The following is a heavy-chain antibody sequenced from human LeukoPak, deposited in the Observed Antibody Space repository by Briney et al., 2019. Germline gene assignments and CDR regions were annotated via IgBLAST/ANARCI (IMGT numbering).Heavy chain of an antibody. D-gene: IGHD6-13*01. Sequence: GGSLRLSCAASGFTFSSYAMSWVRQPPGKGLEWVANIKQDGSDKYYMDSVKGRFTISRDNAKNSLYLQMNSLRAEDTAVYYCAKDSGWFRFDYWGQGTLVTVSS. CDR2: IKQDGSDK. CDR1: GFTFSSYA. V-gene: IGHV3-7*03. CDR3: AKDSGWFRFDY. J-gene: IGHJ4*02.